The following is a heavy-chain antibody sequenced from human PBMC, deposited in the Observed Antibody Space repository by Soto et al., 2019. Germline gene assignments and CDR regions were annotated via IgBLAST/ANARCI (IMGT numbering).Heavy chain of an antibody. Sequence: ASVKVSCKASGGTFSSYAISWVRQAPGQGLEWMGGIIPILGTANYAQKFQGRVTITADESTSTAYMELSSLRSEDTAVYYCARVKYYDDSSGYRFDYWGQGTLVTVSS. D-gene: IGHD3-22*01. CDR2: IIPILGTA. J-gene: IGHJ4*02. CDR1: GGTFSSYA. CDR3: ARVKYYDDSSGYRFDY. V-gene: IGHV1-69*13.